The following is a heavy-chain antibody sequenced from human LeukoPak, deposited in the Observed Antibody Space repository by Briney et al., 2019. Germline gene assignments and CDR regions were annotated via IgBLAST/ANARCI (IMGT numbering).Heavy chain of an antibody. Sequence: PGGSLRLSCAASGFTFGSYGMHWVRQAPGKGLEWVAVISYDGSNKYYADSVKGRFTISRDNSKNTLYLQMNSLRAEDTAVYYCAKDQARWLQPDYWGQGTLVTVSS. CDR1: GFTFGSYG. CDR3: AKDQARWLQPDY. CDR2: ISYDGSNK. V-gene: IGHV3-30*18. D-gene: IGHD5-24*01. J-gene: IGHJ4*02.